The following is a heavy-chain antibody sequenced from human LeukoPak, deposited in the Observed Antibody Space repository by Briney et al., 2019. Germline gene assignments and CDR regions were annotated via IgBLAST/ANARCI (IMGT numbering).Heavy chain of an antibody. CDR3: AGEGYSTYGFDP. CDR1: GGTFSSYA. V-gene: IGHV1-69*05. D-gene: IGHD4-11*01. CDR2: IIPIFGTA. Sequence: SVKVSCKASGGTFSSYAISWVRQAPGQGLESMGGIIPIFGTANYAQKLQGRVTITTDESTSTAYMELSSVRSEDTAVYYCAGEGYSTYGFDPWGQGTLVTVSS. J-gene: IGHJ5*02.